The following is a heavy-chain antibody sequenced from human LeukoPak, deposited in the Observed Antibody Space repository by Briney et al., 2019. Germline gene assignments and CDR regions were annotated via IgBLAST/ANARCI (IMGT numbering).Heavy chain of an antibody. V-gene: IGHV4-61*01. CDR1: GGSVSSGSYY. D-gene: IGHD3-22*01. CDR3: ARRSFDSSGYYPT. CDR2: ISYSGST. Sequence: SETLSLTCTVSGGSVSSGSYYWSWIRQPPGKGLEWIGYISYSGSTNYNPSLKSRVTISIDTSKNQFSLKLSSVTAADTAVYYCARRSFDSSGYYPTWGQGTLVTVSS. J-gene: IGHJ4*02.